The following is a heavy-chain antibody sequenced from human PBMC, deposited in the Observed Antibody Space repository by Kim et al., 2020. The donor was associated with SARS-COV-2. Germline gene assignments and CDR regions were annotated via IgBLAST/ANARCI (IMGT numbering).Heavy chain of an antibody. Sequence: GSEKFYVESVKGRFTISRDNARNSLLLQMDSLRPEDTAVYYCVAGGTYLGVWGQGTLVTVSS. CDR2: GSEK. D-gene: IGHD3-16*01. J-gene: IGHJ4*02. CDR3: VAGGTYLGV. V-gene: IGHV3-7*01.